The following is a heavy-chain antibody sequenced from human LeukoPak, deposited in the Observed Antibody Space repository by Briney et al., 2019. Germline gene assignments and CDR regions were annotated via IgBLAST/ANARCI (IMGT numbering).Heavy chain of an antibody. J-gene: IGHJ6*03. CDR2: IYYSGST. D-gene: IGHD5-12*01. Sequence: SETLSLTCTVSGGPISSSSYYWGWIRQPTGKGLEWIGSIYYSGSTYYNPSLKSRVTISVDTSKNQFSLKLSSVTAADTAVYYCARLVAHYYYYYYMDVWGKGTTVTISS. CDR1: GGPISSSSYY. CDR3: ARLVAHYYYYYYMDV. V-gene: IGHV4-39*01.